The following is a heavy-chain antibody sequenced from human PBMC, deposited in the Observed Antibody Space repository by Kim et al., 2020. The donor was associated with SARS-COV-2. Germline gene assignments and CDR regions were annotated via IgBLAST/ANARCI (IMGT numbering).Heavy chain of an antibody. CDR3: DLRYYYGSGSSVAGMGYYYGMDV. CDR2: IIPILGIA. D-gene: IGHD3-10*01. CDR1: GGTFSSYA. J-gene: IGHJ6*02. Sequence: SVKLSCKASGGTFSSYAISWVRQAPGQGLEWMGRIIPILGIANYTQKFQGRVTITADKSTSTAYMELSSLRSEDTAVYYCDLRYYYGSGSSVAGMGYYYGMDVWGQGTTVTVSS. V-gene: IGHV1-69*04.